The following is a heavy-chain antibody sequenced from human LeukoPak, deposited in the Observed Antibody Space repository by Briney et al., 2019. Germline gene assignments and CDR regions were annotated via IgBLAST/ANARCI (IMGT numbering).Heavy chain of an antibody. J-gene: IGHJ4*02. CDR1: RFTFNSYA. V-gene: IGHV3-23*01. CDR3: AKGSF. Sequence: GGSLRLSCAASRFTFNSYAMSWVRQAPGKGLEWVSVIGGSNGITFYVGSVKGRFTSSRDNSKNTLYLQMNNLRAEDTAAYYCAKGSFWGQGTLVTVSS. D-gene: IGHD3-10*01. CDR2: IGGSNGIT.